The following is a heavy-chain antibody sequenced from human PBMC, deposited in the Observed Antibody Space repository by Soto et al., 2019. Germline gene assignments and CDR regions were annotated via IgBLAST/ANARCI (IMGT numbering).Heavy chain of an antibody. CDR3: ARDNLAFQGAFDL. CDR2: ITGTSAFT. J-gene: IGHJ4*02. V-gene: IGHV3-21*01. Sequence: GGSLRLSCAASGFVFSDFQFNWVRQAPGGGLELLSSITGTSAFTEYAESIEGRFTISRDNPNKLLFLHMDNLRPEDTAVYYCARDNLAFQGAFDLWGQGTLVTVSS. CDR1: GFVFSDFQ. D-gene: IGHD3-16*01.